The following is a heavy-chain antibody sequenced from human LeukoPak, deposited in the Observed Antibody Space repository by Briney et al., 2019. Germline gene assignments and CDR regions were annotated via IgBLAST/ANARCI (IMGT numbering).Heavy chain of an antibody. Sequence: EASVKVSCKASGGTFSSYAISWVRQAPGQGLEWMGWISAYNGNTNYAQKLQGRVTMTTDTSTSTAYMELRSLRSDDTAVYYCARVVAAAGTRYYYYGMDVWGQGTTVTVSS. CDR1: GGTFSSYA. CDR2: ISAYNGNT. D-gene: IGHD6-13*01. J-gene: IGHJ6*02. CDR3: ARVVAAAGTRYYYYGMDV. V-gene: IGHV1-18*01.